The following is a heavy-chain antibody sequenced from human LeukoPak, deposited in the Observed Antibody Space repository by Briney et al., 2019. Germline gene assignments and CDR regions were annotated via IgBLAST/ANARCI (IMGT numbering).Heavy chain of an antibody. CDR3: PTDVAEAFDI. CDR2: FDPEDGET. D-gene: IGHD2-21*01. CDR1: GYTLTVLS. J-gene: IGHJ3*02. V-gene: IGHV1-24*01. Sequence: ASVKVSCKVSGYTLTVLSMNWVRQAPGKGLEWMGGFDPEDGETIYAQKFQGRVTMTEDTSTDTAYMELSSLRSEDTAVYYCPTDVAEAFDIWGQGTMVTVSS.